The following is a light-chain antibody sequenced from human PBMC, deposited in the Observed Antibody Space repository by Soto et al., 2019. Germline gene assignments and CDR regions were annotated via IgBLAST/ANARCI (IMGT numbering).Light chain of an antibody. V-gene: IGKV1-39*01. J-gene: IGKJ2*01. CDR2: GAS. Sequence: DIQMTQSPSSLSTSVGDRVTITCRASQTISNYLNWYQQKPGKAPKLLIYGASSLQSGVPSRFSGSGSGTDFTLTISSLQPEDFATYYCQQSSRTPMYTFGQGTKVDIK. CDR3: QQSSRTPMYT. CDR1: QTISNY.